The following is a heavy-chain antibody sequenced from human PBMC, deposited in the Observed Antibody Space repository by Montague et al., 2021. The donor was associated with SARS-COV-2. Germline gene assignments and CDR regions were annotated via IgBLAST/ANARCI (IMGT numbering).Heavy chain of an antibody. Sequence: SETLSLTCTVSGYSISSGYYWGWIRKFPGKGLEWIGSIYHSGTTYYNPSLKSRVTISVDTSKSQFSLKMYSVTAADTAQFYCARDRTFRDGYLDAFEIWGQGTMVTDSA. D-gene: IGHD5-24*01. V-gene: IGHV4-38-2*02. CDR2: IYHSGTT. CDR1: GYSISSGYY. CDR3: ARDRTFRDGYLDAFEI. J-gene: IGHJ3*02.